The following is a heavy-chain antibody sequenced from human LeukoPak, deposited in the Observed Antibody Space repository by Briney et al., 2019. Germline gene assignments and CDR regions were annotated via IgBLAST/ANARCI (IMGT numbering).Heavy chain of an antibody. CDR2: IYSGGDT. CDR3: AKERSLEIAVAGTIFDY. J-gene: IGHJ4*02. V-gene: IGHV3-66*01. Sequence: GGSLRLSCAASGFTVSSNYMGWVRQAPGKGLEWVSVIYSGGDTYYTDSVKGRFTISRDNSKNMIYLEMSSLKAEDTAVYYCAKERSLEIAVAGTIFDYWGQGTLVTVSS. CDR1: GFTVSSNY. D-gene: IGHD6-19*01.